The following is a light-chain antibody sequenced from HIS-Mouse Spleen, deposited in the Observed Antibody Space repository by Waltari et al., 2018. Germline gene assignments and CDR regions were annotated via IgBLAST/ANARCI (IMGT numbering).Light chain of an antibody. V-gene: IGLV2-14*03. CDR3: SSYTSSSFNVV. J-gene: IGLJ2*01. CDR2: HGS. Sequence: SALPQPAPVSWSPGQSITICCTGSSRDVGGYIYVSSYQQHPGKAPKLMIYHGSNRPSGVSNRLSGSKSGNTASLTISGLQAEDEADYYCSSYTSSSFNVVFGGGTKLTVL. CDR1: SRDVGGYIY.